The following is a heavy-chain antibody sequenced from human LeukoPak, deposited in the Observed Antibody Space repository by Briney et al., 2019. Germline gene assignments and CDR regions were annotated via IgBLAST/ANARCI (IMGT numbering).Heavy chain of an antibody. V-gene: IGHV4-39*07. CDR3: ARDPLPLGANNWFDP. CDR1: GFTFSSYW. CDR2: IYYSGST. Sequence: GSLRLSCAASGFTFSSYWMSWVRQAPGKGLEWIGSIYYSGSTYYNPSLKSRVTISVDTSKNQFSLKVSSVTAADTAVYYCARDPLPLGANNWFDPWGQGTLVTVSS. J-gene: IGHJ5*02.